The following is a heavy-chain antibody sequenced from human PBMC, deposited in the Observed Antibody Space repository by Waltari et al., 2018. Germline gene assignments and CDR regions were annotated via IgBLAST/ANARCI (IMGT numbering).Heavy chain of an antibody. V-gene: IGHV1-2*06. J-gene: IGHJ3*02. D-gene: IGHD6-13*01. CDR2: INPNRGGT. Sequence: QVQLVQAGAEVKKPGASVKVSCKASGYTFNGYYMHWVRQTPAQGLEWMGRINPNRGGTNYAQKFQGRFTMTRDTSISTAYMELSRLRSHDTAVYSCARDSSSWYDGSRDAFDIWGQGTMVTVSS. CDR1: GYTFNGYY. CDR3: ARDSSSWYDGSRDAFDI.